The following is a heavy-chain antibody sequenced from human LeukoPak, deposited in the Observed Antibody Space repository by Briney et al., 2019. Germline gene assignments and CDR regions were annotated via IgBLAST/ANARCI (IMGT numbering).Heavy chain of an antibody. CDR2: IYSGGST. CDR1: GFTVSSNY. Sequence: GGSLRLSCAASGFTVSSNYMSWVRQAPGKALEWVSVIYSGGSTYYADSVKGRFTISRDNSKNTLYLQMNSLRAEDTAVYYCVKDLMATTLGYFDYWGQGTLVTVSS. D-gene: IGHD5-12*01. CDR3: VKDLMATTLGYFDY. J-gene: IGHJ4*02. V-gene: IGHV3-66*01.